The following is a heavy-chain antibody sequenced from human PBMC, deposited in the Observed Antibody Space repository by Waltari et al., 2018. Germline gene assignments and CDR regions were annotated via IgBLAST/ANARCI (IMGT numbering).Heavy chain of an antibody. D-gene: IGHD2-15*01. Sequence: QVQLVQSGAEVKKPGSSVKVSCKASGGTFSSYTISWVRQAPGQGLEWMGKSSQILGIANYAHKFQGRGTITADQSTSTADMELSSLRAEDTAGYYCARASLLSAFDIWGQGTMVTVSS. J-gene: IGHJ3*02. CDR1: GGTFSSYT. CDR3: ARASLLSAFDI. CDR2: SSQILGIA. V-gene: IGHV1-69*02.